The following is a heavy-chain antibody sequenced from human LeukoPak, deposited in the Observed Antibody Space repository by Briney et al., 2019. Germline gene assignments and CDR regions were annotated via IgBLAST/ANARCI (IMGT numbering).Heavy chain of an antibody. CDR3: ARDRQWSHDAFDI. Sequence: SGGSLRLSCAASGSTFSSYWMSWVRQAPGKGLEWVANIKQDGSEKYYVDSVKGRFTISRDNAKNSLYLQMNSLRAEDTAVYYCARDRQWSHDAFDIWGQGTMVTVSS. D-gene: IGHD6-19*01. V-gene: IGHV3-7*01. CDR1: GSTFSSYW. CDR2: IKQDGSEK. J-gene: IGHJ3*02.